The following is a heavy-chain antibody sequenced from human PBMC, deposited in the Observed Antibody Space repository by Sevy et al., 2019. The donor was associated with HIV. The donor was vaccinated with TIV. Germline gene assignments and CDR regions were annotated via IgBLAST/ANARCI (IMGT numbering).Heavy chain of an antibody. CDR1: GFTFSSYS. CDR3: ARAARWRIAAAGTNYYYMDV. CDR2: ISSSSSYI. J-gene: IGHJ6*03. D-gene: IGHD6-13*01. Sequence: GGSLRLSCAASGFTFSSYSMNWVRQAPGKGLEWVSSISSSSSYIYYADSVKGRFTISRDNAKNSLYLQMNSLRAEDTAVYYCARAARWRIAAAGTNYYYMDVWGKGTTVTVSS. V-gene: IGHV3-21*01.